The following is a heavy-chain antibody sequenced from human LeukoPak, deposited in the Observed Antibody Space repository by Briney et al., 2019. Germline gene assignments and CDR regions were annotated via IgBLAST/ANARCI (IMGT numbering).Heavy chain of an antibody. CDR3: ARVLSGSYPVDY. D-gene: IGHD1-26*01. V-gene: IGHV3-48*04. CDR2: ISSSSTI. Sequence: GGSLRLSCAASGFTFSSYSMNWVRQAPGKGLEWVSYISSSSTIYYADSVKGRFTISRDNAKNSLYLQMNSLRAEDTAVYYCARVLSGSYPVDYWGQGTLVTVSS. J-gene: IGHJ4*02. CDR1: GFTFSSYS.